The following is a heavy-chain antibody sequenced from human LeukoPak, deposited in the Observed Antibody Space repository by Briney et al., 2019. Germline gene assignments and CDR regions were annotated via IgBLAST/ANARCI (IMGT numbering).Heavy chain of an antibody. J-gene: IGHJ3*02. D-gene: IGHD2-2*03. CDR3: AKGGYFAFET. V-gene: IGHV3-23*01. CDR1: GFTFSTYD. CDR2: INRSGRT. Sequence: PGGSLRLSCAASGFTFSTYDMQWVRQAPGKGLEWVSGINRSGRTYYTDSVKGRFTISRDNSKNTLYLQMDSLRAEDTAVYYCAKGGYFAFETWGQGTMVAVSP.